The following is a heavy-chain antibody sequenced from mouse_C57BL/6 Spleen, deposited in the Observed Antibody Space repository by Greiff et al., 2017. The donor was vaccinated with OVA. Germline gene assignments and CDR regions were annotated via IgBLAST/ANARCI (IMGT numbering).Heavy chain of an antibody. CDR2: INPNNGGT. Sequence: VQLQQSGPELVKPGASVKISCKASGYTFTDYYMNWVKQSHGKSLEWIGDINPNNGGTSYNQKFKGKATLTVDKSSSTAYMELRSLTSEDSAVYYCAGYGNYGDWYFEVWGTGTTVTVSS. CDR1: GYTFTDYY. D-gene: IGHD2-1*01. V-gene: IGHV1-26*01. CDR3: AGYGNYGDWYFEV. J-gene: IGHJ1*03.